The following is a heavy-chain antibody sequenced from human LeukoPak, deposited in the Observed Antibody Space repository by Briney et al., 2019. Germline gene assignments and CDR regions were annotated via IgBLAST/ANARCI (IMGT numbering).Heavy chain of an antibody. V-gene: IGHV3-7*01. J-gene: IGHJ1*01. Sequence: GGSLRLSCAASGFSFTSYWTSWVRQAPGKGLEWVANIRQDGSERYYVDSVKGRFTISRDNAKNSLYLQMNSLRAEDTAVYYCASPGDYSHHCFQHWGQGTLVTVSS. D-gene: IGHD4-11*01. CDR1: GFSFTSYW. CDR2: IRQDGSER. CDR3: ASPGDYSHHCFQH.